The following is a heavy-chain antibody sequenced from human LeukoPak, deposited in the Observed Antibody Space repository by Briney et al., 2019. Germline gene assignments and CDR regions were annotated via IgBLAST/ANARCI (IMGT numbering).Heavy chain of an antibody. Sequence: SETLSLTCTVSGGSISSHYWNWIRQPPGKGLERIGYIYYSGSTKFNPSLKSRVTISVDTSKNQFSLKLSSVTAADTAVYYWARGGGVTYYDSTGYLWYFDYWGQGTLVTVSS. CDR3: ARGGGVTYYDSTGYLWYFDY. V-gene: IGHV4-59*11. J-gene: IGHJ4*02. D-gene: IGHD3-22*01. CDR1: GGSISSHY. CDR2: IYYSGST.